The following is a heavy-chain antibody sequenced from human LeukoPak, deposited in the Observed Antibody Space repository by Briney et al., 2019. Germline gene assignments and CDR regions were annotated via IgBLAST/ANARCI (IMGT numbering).Heavy chain of an antibody. CDR3: AKDHLAERFHSGTYYKPVPFDY. V-gene: IGHV3-23*01. D-gene: IGHD3-10*01. CDR2: ISGSGDNT. Sequence: GGSLRLSCAASRFTFSNYAMTWVRQAPGKGLEWVSSISGSGDNTYYADSVKGRFTISRDNSKNTLYLQGNSLGAEDTAVYYCAKDHLAERFHSGTYYKPVPFDYWGQGTLVTVSS. CDR1: RFTFSNYA. J-gene: IGHJ4*02.